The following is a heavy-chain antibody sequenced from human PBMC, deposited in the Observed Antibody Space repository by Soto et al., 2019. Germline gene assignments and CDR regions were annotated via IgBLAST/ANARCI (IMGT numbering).Heavy chain of an antibody. CDR2: IYYSGST. CDR3: ARHAVGGRYDYVWGSYRRTDYFDY. J-gene: IGHJ4*02. D-gene: IGHD3-16*02. V-gene: IGHV4-39*01. Sequence: QLQLQESGPGLVKPSETLSLTCTVSGGSISSSSYYWGWIRQPPGKGLEWIGSIYYSGSTYYNPSLKSRVTISIDTSKNQFSLKLSSVTAADAAVYYCARHAVGGRYDYVWGSYRRTDYFDYWGQGTLVTVSS. CDR1: GGSISSSSYY.